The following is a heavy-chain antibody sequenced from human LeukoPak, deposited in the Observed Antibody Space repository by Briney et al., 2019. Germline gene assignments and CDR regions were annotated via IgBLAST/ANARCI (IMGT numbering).Heavy chain of an antibody. CDR3: ARTTILTTVTTNGLYSF. V-gene: IGHV1-46*01. CDR1: GYTFTSYY. CDR2: INPSVGST. D-gene: IGHD4-17*01. Sequence: ASGEVSCKASGYTFTSYYMHWVRQAPGQGLEWRGIINPSVGSTNYAQKCQVRVAMTRDTSISTAYMELSRLRSDDTAGHYCARTTILTTVTTNGLYSFWGQGTMVTVSS. J-gene: IGHJ3*01.